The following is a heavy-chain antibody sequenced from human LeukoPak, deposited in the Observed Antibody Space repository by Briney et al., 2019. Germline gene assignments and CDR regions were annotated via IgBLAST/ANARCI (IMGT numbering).Heavy chain of an antibody. Sequence: AAVKVSCKASGYTFTSYHIDWVRQAPGQGPEWMGWINAKSGHTGYAQNLEGRVTMTRDTSTNTAYMELRGLRSEDTAVYFCARGMFDNSGHYYYFYYALDVWGQGTTVTVSS. J-gene: IGHJ6*02. CDR2: INAKSGHT. CDR3: ARGMFDNSGHYYYFYYALDV. CDR1: GYTFTSYH. D-gene: IGHD3-22*01. V-gene: IGHV1-8*01.